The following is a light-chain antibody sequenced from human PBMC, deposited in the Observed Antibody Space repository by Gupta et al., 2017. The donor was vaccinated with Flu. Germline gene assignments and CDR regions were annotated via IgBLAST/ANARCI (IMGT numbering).Light chain of an antibody. J-gene: IGLJ1*01. V-gene: IGLV1-51*01. CDR2: DNS. CDR1: ISTMGHNY. Sequence: QSVLTYPPSGSAVPGQEITIACSGSISTMGHNYVSWYHQLPGAAPKPRIYDNSQRPAGTPDRVSGSNSGTSTTLGFTGLQTRYEADYYCGTVDSGRSARYVFGTGTKVTVL. CDR3: GTVDSGRSARYV.